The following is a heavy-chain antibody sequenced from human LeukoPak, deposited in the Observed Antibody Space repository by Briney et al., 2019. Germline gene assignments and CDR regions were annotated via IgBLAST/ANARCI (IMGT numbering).Heavy chain of an antibody. CDR3: AKDSPRHRIAAAGMGPFDY. Sequence: GGSLRLSCAASGFTFSMSWVRQAPGKGLEWVANIKQDGSEKYFVDSMKGRFTISRDNAKNTLYLQMNSLRAEDTAVYYCAKDSPRHRIAAAGMGPFDYWGQGTLVTVSS. V-gene: IGHV3-7*01. CDR2: IKQDGSEK. J-gene: IGHJ4*02. D-gene: IGHD6-13*01. CDR1: GFTFS.